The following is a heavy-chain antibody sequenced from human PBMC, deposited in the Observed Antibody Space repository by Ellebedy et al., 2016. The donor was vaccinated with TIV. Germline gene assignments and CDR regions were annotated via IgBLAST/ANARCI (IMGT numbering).Heavy chain of an antibody. CDR3: ARGVSNIAVAGSYFGMDV. J-gene: IGHJ6*02. Sequence: GSLRLXXAVYGGSFSGYYWSWIRQPPGKGLEWIGEINHSGSTNYNPSLKSRVTISVDTSKNQFSLKLSSVTAADTAVYYCARGVSNIAVAGSYFGMDVWGQGTTVTVSS. CDR2: INHSGST. D-gene: IGHD6-19*01. CDR1: GGSFSGYY. V-gene: IGHV4-34*01.